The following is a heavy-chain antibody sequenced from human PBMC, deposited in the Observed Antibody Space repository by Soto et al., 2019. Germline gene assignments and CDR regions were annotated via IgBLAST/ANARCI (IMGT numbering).Heavy chain of an antibody. J-gene: IGHJ3*02. Sequence: EVQLVESGGGLVKPGGSLRLSCAASGFTFSTYSMNWVRQAPGKGLEGVSSISSSSSYIYYADSVKGRFTLSRDNAKNALYLQMNSLRAEDTAVYYCARDRGGDLKAFEIWGQGTMVTVSS. CDR2: ISSSSSYI. CDR3: ARDRGGDLKAFEI. D-gene: IGHD3-16*01. CDR1: GFTFSTYS. V-gene: IGHV3-21*01.